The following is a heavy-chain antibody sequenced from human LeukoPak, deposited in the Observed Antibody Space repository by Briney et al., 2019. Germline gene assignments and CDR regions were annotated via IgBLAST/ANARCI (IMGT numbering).Heavy chain of an antibody. Sequence: HPGGSLRLSCAASGFTFSHYWMSWVRQPAGKGLEWIGRIYTSGSTNYNPSLKSRVTISVDTSKNQFSLKLSSVTAADTAVYYCARDRIAVIGAFDIWGQGTMVTVSS. V-gene: IGHV4-4*07. J-gene: IGHJ3*02. CDR3: ARDRIAVIGAFDI. CDR1: GFTFSHYW. CDR2: IYTSGST.